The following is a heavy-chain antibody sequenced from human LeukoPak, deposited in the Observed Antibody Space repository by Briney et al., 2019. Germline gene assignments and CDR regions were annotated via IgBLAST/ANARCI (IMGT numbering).Heavy chain of an antibody. Sequence: ASVKVSCKASGYTFTGYYMHWVRQAPGQGLEWMGWINPNSGGTNYAQKFQGRVTMTSDTYISTAYMELSSLRSDDSAMFYWARAAYDIFTGYYHPLDYWGQGTLVTVSS. D-gene: IGHD3-9*01. V-gene: IGHV1-2*02. CDR2: INPNSGGT. CDR1: GYTFTGYY. J-gene: IGHJ4*02. CDR3: ARAAYDIFTGYYHPLDY.